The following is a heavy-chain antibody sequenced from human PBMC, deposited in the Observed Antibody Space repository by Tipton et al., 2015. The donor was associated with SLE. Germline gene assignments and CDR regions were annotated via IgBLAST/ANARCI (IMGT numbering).Heavy chain of an antibody. J-gene: IGHJ4*02. CDR1: GFTFSHSW. CDR2: IDPDGRIT. V-gene: IGHV3-74*01. D-gene: IGHD3-10*01. CDR3: VRGGFGSGLDC. Sequence: SLRLSCAASGFTFSHSWMQWVRQAPGRGLVWVSRIDPDGRITDYADSVKGRFTLSRDNANNAVYLQMNSLRAEDTAVYYCVRGGFGSGLDCWGQGTLVTVSP.